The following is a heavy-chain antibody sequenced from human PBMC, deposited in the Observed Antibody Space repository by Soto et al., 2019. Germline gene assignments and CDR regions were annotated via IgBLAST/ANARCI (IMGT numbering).Heavy chain of an antibody. J-gene: IGHJ5*02. D-gene: IGHD3-3*01. CDR1: SGSISSSNW. Sequence: SETLSLTCAVSSGSISSSNWWSWVRQPPGKGLEWIGEIYHSGSTNYNPSLKSRVTISVDKSKNQFSLKLSSVTAADTAVYYCARTYYDFWSGYGWFDPWGQGTLVTVSS. CDR2: IYHSGST. V-gene: IGHV4-4*02. CDR3: ARTYYDFWSGYGWFDP.